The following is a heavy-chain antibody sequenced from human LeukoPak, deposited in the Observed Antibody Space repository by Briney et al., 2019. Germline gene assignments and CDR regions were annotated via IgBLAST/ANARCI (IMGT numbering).Heavy chain of an antibody. J-gene: IGHJ4*02. D-gene: IGHD6-13*01. V-gene: IGHV4-34*01. CDR2: INLSGST. CDR3: ARGRSSSWYYFDY. Sequence: PSETLSLTCAVYGGSFSGYYWSWIRQPPGKGLEWIGEINLSGSTNYNPSLKSRVTISVDTSKNQFSLKLSSVTAADTAVYYCARGRSSSWYYFDYWGQGTLVTVSS. CDR1: GGSFSGYY.